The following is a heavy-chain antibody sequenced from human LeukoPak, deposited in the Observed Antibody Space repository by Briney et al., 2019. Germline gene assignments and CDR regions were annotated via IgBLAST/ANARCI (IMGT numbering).Heavy chain of an antibody. D-gene: IGHD3-10*01. Sequence: PSETLSLTCTDSGGSIGSFYWTWIRQAPGKRLEWIGYIYYSGSTYYNPSLKSRVTISVDTSKNQFSLKLSSVTAADTAVYYCARHRFGSGSYNVLDYWGQGTLVTVSS. CDR2: IYYSGST. V-gene: IGHV4-59*06. J-gene: IGHJ4*02. CDR1: GGSIGSFY. CDR3: ARHRFGSGSYNVLDY.